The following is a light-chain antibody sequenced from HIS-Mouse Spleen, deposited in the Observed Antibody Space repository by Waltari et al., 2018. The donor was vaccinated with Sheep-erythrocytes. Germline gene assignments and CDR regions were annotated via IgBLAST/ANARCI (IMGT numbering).Light chain of an antibody. CDR2: GAS. Sequence: DIVMTQSPDSLAVSLGERATINCKSSQSVLYSPNNKNYLAWYQQKPGQAPRLLIYGASSRATGIPDRFSGSVSGTDFTLTISRLEPEDFAVYYCQQYGSSPTFGQGTKLEIK. V-gene: IGKV4-1*01. CDR3: QQYGSSPT. J-gene: IGKJ2*01. CDR1: QSVLYSPNNKNY.